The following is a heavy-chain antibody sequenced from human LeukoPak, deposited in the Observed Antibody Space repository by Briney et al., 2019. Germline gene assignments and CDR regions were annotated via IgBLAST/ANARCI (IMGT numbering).Heavy chain of an antibody. CDR3: AKDNFGYGAMVC. Sequence: SETLSLTCTVSGGAVNSDNQYWSWIRQPPGKGLEWIGYIHHSGSTYYNPSLKSRLTISLDTSRNQFSLKMNSVTAADTAVYYCAKDNFGYGAMVCWGQGTLVTVSS. V-gene: IGHV4-30-4*01. CDR1: GGAVNSDNQY. J-gene: IGHJ1*01. CDR2: IHHSGST. D-gene: IGHD3-22*01.